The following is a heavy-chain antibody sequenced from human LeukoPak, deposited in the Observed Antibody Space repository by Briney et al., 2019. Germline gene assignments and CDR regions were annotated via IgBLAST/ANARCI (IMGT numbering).Heavy chain of an antibody. D-gene: IGHD3-22*01. CDR3: TVDNARYYYDTCGYYFHH. CDR1: GFTFSSYG. Sequence: GRSLRLSCKVSGFTFSSYGMHWVRQAPGKGLEWVAVIASDGSNQFYAGSVKGRFTISRDNSENTLHLQMNSLRAEDTAVYYCTVDNARYYYDTCGYYFHHWGQGSLVTVSS. V-gene: IGHV3-30*03. CDR2: IASDGSNQ. J-gene: IGHJ1*01.